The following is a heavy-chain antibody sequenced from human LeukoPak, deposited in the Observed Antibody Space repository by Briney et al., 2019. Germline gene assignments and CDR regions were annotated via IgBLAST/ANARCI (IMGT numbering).Heavy chain of an antibody. D-gene: IGHD5-18*01. Sequence: GRSLRLSCAASGLTFSSYGMHWVRQAPGKGLEWVAVIWYDGSNKYYADSVKGRFTISRDNSKNTLYLQMNSLRAEDTAVYYCARATGYSYGLDYWGQGTLVTVSS. CDR2: IWYDGSNK. CDR1: GLTFSSYG. CDR3: ARATGYSYGLDY. J-gene: IGHJ4*02. V-gene: IGHV3-33*01.